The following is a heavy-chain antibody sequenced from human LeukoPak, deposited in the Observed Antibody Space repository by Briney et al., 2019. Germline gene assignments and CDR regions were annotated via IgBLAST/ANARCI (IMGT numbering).Heavy chain of an antibody. CDR1: GFTFSSYA. CDR3: AKGPSVSHGMDV. CDR2: SSGSGDST. V-gene: IGHV3-23*01. D-gene: IGHD4-11*01. Sequence: GRSLRLSCAASGFTFSSYAMSCVSQAPRKVLGWDSASSGSGDSTYYADSVKGRFTISRDNSKNTLYLQMNSLRAEVTGVYYFAKGPSVSHGMDVWGQGTTVTVSS. J-gene: IGHJ6*02.